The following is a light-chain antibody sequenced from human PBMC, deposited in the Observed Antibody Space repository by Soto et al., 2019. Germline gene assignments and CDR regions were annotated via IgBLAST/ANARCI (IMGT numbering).Light chain of an antibody. Sequence: QSVLTQPPSASGSPGQSVTISCTATSSDVGGYNYVSWYQQHPGKAPKLMIYEVSKRPSGVPDRFSGSKSGNTASLTVSGLQAEDEADYYCSSYAGSNHLVFGGGTKLTVL. CDR3: SSYAGSNHLV. V-gene: IGLV2-8*01. CDR1: SSDVGGYNY. CDR2: EVS. J-gene: IGLJ2*01.